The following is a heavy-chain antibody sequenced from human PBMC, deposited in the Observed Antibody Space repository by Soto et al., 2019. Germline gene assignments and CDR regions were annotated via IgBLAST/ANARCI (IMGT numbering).Heavy chain of an antibody. V-gene: IGHV1-2*04. Sequence: ASVKVSCKASGYTFTGYYMHWVRQAPGQGLGWMGWINPNSGGTNYAQKFQGWVTMTRDTSISTAYMELSRLRSDDTAVYYCARGHMVAQPRHYYYYGMDVWGQGTTVTVSS. D-gene: IGHD2-21*01. CDR3: ARGHMVAQPRHYYYYGMDV. CDR2: INPNSGGT. CDR1: GYTFTGYY. J-gene: IGHJ6*02.